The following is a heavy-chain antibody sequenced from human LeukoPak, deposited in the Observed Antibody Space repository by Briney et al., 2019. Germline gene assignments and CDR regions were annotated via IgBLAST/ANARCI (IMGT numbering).Heavy chain of an antibody. D-gene: IGHD6-19*01. J-gene: IGHJ4*02. CDR2: ISYDGSNK. Sequence: GGSLRLSCAASGFTFSSYAMHWVRQAPGKGLEWGAVISYDGSNKYYADSVKGRFTISRDNSKNTLYLQMHSLRAEDTAVYYCASGTRARGIAVAVSTLYYWGQGTLVTVSS. V-gene: IGHV3-30-3*01. CDR1: GFTFSSYA. CDR3: ASGTRARGIAVAVSTLYY.